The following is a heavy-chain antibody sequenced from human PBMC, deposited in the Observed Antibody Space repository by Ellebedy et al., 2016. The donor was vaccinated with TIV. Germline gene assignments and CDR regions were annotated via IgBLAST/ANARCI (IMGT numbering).Heavy chain of an antibody. CDR3: ARHYHYDILTGYYKAIPDAFDI. J-gene: IGHJ3*02. V-gene: IGHV5-51*01. D-gene: IGHD3-9*01. CDR1: GYSFTSYW. Sequence: GESLKISCKGSGYSFTSYWIGWVRQMPGKGLEWMGIIYPGDSDTRYSPSFQGQVTISADKSISTAYLQWSSLKASDTAMYYCARHYHYDILTGYYKAIPDAFDIWGQGTMVTVSS. CDR2: IYPGDSDT.